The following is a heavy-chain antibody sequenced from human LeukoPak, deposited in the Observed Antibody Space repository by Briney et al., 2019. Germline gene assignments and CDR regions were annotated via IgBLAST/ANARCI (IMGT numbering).Heavy chain of an antibody. CDR1: GFTFSDYY. V-gene: IGHV3-11*01. D-gene: IGHD3-22*01. Sequence: GGSLRLSCAASGFTFSDYYMSWIRQAPGKGLEWVSYISSSGSTIYYADSVKGRFTISRHNAKNSLYLQMNSLRAEDTAVYYCARDLPRYYYDSSGGAFDIWGQGTMVTVSS. J-gene: IGHJ3*02. CDR2: ISSSGSTI. CDR3: ARDLPRYYYDSSGGAFDI.